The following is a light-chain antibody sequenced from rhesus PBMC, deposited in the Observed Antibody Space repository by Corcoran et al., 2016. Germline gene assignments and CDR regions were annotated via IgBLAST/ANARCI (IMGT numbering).Light chain of an antibody. V-gene: IGKV1-38*01. CDR1: QDISSY. Sequence: DIQLTQSPSSLSASVGDRVTITCRASQDISSYLAWYQQKPGKPPNLLIYDASNLQSGVPSRFSGSGFGKQFTLTISSLQPEDFAVYYCQQRNGYPYSFGRGTKVEIK. J-gene: IGKJ2*01. CDR3: QQRNGYPYS. CDR2: DAS.